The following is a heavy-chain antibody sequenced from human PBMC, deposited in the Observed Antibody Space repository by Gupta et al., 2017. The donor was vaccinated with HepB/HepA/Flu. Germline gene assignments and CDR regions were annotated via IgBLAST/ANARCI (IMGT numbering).Heavy chain of an antibody. V-gene: IGHV3-15*01. CDR2: VKSATEGGAT. CDR3: ATWGPYGGRDAHFFDY. D-gene: IGHD4-23*01. Sequence: EVVSVESGGGGVKPGESLRLSCAASGVNSINAWITWVRRAPGKGLEWVARVKSATEGGATDYWEPAKGRFSVSRDDSESTLYLQMNNLNTEDTAVYYCATWGPYGGRDAHFFDYWGPGMPVTVSS. CDR1: GVNSINAW. J-gene: IGHJ4*02.